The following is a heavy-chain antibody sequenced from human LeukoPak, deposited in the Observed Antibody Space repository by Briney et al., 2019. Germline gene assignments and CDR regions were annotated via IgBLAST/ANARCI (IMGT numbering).Heavy chain of an antibody. Sequence: GGSLRLSCAASGFTFSSYSMNWVRQAPGKGLEWVSSISSSSSYIYYADSVKGRFTISRDNAKNSLYLQMNSLRAEDTAVYYCARDSRFLEWLYPFDYCGQGTLVTVSS. CDR3: ARDSRFLEWLYPFDY. V-gene: IGHV3-21*01. CDR2: ISSSSSYI. CDR1: GFTFSSYS. J-gene: IGHJ4*02. D-gene: IGHD3-3*01.